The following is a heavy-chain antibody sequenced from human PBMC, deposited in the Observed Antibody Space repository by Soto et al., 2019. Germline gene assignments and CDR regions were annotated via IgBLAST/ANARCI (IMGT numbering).Heavy chain of an antibody. CDR3: ARDRGIVRDRGDNYYYGMDV. Sequence: QVQLQESGPGLVKPSETLSLTCTVSGASISSYYWSWIRQPPGKGLEWIGYIYYSGSTNYNPSLKSRVTISVDKSNNQFSLKLRSVAAADTAVYYCARDRGIVRDRGDNYYYGMDVWGQGTTVTVSS. D-gene: IGHD1-26*01. CDR2: IYYSGST. J-gene: IGHJ6*02. CDR1: GASISSYY. V-gene: IGHV4-59*01.